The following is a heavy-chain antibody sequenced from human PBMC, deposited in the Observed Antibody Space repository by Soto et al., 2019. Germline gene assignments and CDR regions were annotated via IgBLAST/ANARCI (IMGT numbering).Heavy chain of an antibody. CDR1: GYTFTSYG. V-gene: IGHV1-18*01. CDR3: ARDLGGVNDYYDSSGYYYAFDI. D-gene: IGHD3-22*01. J-gene: IGHJ3*02. Sequence: ASVKVSCKASGYTFTSYGISWVRQAPGQGLEWMGWISAYNGNTNYAKKLQGRVTMTTDTSTSTTYKELRSLRSEDTAVYYCARDLGGVNDYYDSSGYYYAFDIWGQGTMVTVSS. CDR2: ISAYNGNT.